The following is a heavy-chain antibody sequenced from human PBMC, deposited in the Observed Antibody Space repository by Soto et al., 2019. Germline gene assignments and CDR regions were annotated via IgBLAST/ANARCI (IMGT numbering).Heavy chain of an antibody. V-gene: IGHV4-30-4*01. Sequence: SETLSLTCTVSGGSISSGDYYWSWIRQPPGKGLEWIGYIYYSGSTYYNPSLKSRVTISVDTSKNQFSLKLSSVTAADTAVYYCARADRITMIVVVITEAFDIWGQGTMVTVSS. CDR1: GGSISSGDYY. D-gene: IGHD3-22*01. CDR2: IYYSGST. J-gene: IGHJ3*02. CDR3: ARADRITMIVVVITEAFDI.